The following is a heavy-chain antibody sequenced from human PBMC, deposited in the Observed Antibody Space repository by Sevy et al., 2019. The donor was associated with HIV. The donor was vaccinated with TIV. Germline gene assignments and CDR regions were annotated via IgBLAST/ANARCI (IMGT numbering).Heavy chain of an antibody. CDR3: AKGERTFYGLDV. Sequence: GGSLRLSCAASGFTFSTYAMSWVRQAPGKGLEWVSASSGSGGSTYYGDSVKGRFTISRDKSKNTLYLQMNSLRVADTAVYYCAKGERTFYGLDVWGQGTTVTVSS. V-gene: IGHV3-23*01. J-gene: IGHJ6*02. CDR1: GFTFSTYA. CDR2: SSGSGGST. D-gene: IGHD1-26*01.